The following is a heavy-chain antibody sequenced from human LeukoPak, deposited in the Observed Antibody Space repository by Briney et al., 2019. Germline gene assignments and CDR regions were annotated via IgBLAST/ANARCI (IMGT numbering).Heavy chain of an antibody. J-gene: IGHJ4*02. CDR3: ARDTAVGIDY. V-gene: IGHV3-74*01. D-gene: IGHD4-23*01. CDR2: INSDGSST. Sequence: GRSLRLSCAASGFTFSSYWMHWVRQAPGRGPVWVSRINSDGSSTTYADSVKGRVTISRDNTKNTVYLQMNSLRAEDTAVYYCARDTAVGIDYWGQGTLVTVSS. CDR1: GFTFSSYW.